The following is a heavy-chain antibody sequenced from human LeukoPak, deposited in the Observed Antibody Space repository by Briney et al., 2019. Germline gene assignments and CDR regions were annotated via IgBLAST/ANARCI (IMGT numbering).Heavy chain of an antibody. CDR3: ARGPNYSSSAGEYYFDY. CDR1: GGSISSGGYY. Sequence: PSETLSLTCTVSGGSISSGGYYWSWIRQPPGKGLEWIGYIYHSGSTYYNPSLKSRVTISVDRSKNQFSLKLSSVTAADTAVYYCARGPNYSSSAGEYYFDYWGQGTLVTVSS. CDR2: IYHSGST. J-gene: IGHJ4*02. D-gene: IGHD6-6*01. V-gene: IGHV4-30-2*01.